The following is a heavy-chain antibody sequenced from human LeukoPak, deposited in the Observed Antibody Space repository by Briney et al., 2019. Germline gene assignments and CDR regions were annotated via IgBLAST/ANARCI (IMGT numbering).Heavy chain of an antibody. J-gene: IGHJ4*02. CDR2: INPNSGGT. D-gene: IGHD2-15*01. CDR1: GYTFTGYY. Sequence: GASVKVSCKASGYTFTGYYMHWVRQAPGQGLEWMGWINPNSGGTNYAQKFQGRVTMTRDTSISTAYMELSRLRSDDTAVYYCARVKSPTVAATYFDYWGQGTLVTVSS. V-gene: IGHV1-2*02. CDR3: ARVKSPTVAATYFDY.